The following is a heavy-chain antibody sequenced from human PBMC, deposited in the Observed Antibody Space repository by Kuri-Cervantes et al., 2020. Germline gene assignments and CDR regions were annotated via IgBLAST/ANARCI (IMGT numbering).Heavy chain of an antibody. J-gene: IGHJ4*02. CDR3: ARLAIRYYFDY. CDR2: ISNSGTP. V-gene: IGHV4-39*01. D-gene: IGHD3-3*01. CDR1: GVSISSSFFY. Sequence: SETLSLTCTVSGVSISSSFFYWGWIRPPPGKGLEWIGSISNSGTPYYNPSLNSRVTMSVDTSKQQFSLKLGSVTAVDTAVYYCARLAIRYYFDYWGQGTLVTVSS.